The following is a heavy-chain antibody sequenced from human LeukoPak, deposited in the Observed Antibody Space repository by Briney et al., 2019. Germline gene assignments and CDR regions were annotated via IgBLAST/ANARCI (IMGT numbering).Heavy chain of an antibody. CDR1: GYSISSSNW. CDR2: IYYSGST. Sequence: PSDTLSLTCAVSGYSISSSNWWGWIRQPPGKGLEWIGYIYYSGSTYYNPSLKSRVTMSVDTSKNQFSLKLSSVTAVDTAVYYCASSGPYSSGWYGGYWGQGTTVTVSS. D-gene: IGHD6-19*01. J-gene: IGHJ6*02. CDR3: ASSGPYSSGWYGGY. V-gene: IGHV4-28*01.